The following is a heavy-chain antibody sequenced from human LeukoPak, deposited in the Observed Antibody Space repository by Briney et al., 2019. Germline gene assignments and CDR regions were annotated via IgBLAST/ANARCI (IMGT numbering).Heavy chain of an antibody. CDR1: GGSVSSGGYY. J-gene: IGHJ5*02. Sequence: PSQTLSLTCTVSGGSVSSGGYYWSWIRQHPGKGLEWIGYIYYSGSTYYNPSLKSRFTISVDTSKNQFSLKRSSVTAADTAVYYVARDPLIAGAGTSAWGQGTLVTVSS. CDR2: IYYSGST. V-gene: IGHV4-31*03. D-gene: IGHD6-19*01. CDR3: ARDPLIAGAGTSA.